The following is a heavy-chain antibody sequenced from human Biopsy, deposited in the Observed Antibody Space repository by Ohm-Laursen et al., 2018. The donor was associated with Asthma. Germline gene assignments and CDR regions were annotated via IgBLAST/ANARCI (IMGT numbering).Heavy chain of an antibody. CDR3: ARGISRVTGLFDHFDS. D-gene: IGHD2-21*02. CDR1: GGSISSDY. Sequence: GTLSLTWTVSGGSISSDYWSWIRPPPGKGLEWIGHIYYSGSTNYQPSLKSRVTISVDTSKNQFSLKLRSVTAADAAVYYCARGISRVTGLFDHFDSWGQGTLVTVSS. V-gene: IGHV4-59*01. CDR2: IYYSGST. J-gene: IGHJ4*02.